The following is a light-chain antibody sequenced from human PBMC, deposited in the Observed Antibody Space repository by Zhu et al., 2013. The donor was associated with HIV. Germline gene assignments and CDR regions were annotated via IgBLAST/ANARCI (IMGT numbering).Light chain of an antibody. V-gene: IGLV2-14*01. CDR1: SSDVGVYNF. Sequence: QSALTQPASVSGSPGQSITISCTGTSSDVGVYNFVSWYQQHPGKVPKLIIYEVSNRPSGVSNRFSGSKSGNTASLTISGLQTEDEADYYCCSYTSSTTLVFGTGTKVT. J-gene: IGLJ1*01. CDR2: EVS. CDR3: CSYTSSTTLV.